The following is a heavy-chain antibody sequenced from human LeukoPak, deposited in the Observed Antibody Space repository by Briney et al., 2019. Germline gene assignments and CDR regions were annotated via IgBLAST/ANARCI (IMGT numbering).Heavy chain of an antibody. V-gene: IGHV3-48*03. CDR3: ARGKGSSWYFAFDI. Sequence: GGSLRLSCAASGFTFSSFEMDWVRQAPGKGLEWISYMSSRDNTRYYAESVRGRFTMSRDNAKNSLYLQMNSLRAEDTAAYYCARGKGSSWYFAFDIWGQGTMVTVSS. CDR1: GFTFSSFE. CDR2: MSSRDNTR. D-gene: IGHD6-13*01. J-gene: IGHJ3*02.